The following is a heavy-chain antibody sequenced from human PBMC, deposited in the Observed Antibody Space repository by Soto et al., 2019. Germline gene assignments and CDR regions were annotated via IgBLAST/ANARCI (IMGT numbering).Heavy chain of an antibody. CDR1: GGSISSYY. D-gene: IGHD5-12*01. J-gene: IGHJ4*02. Sequence: ETLSLTCTVSGGSISSYYWSWIRQPPGKGLEWIGYIYYSGSTNYNPSLKSRVTISVDTSKNQFSLKLSSVTAADTAVYYCARDSGPGWLQFVGFDYWGQGTLVTVSS. V-gene: IGHV4-59*01. CDR3: ARDSGPGWLQFVGFDY. CDR2: IYYSGST.